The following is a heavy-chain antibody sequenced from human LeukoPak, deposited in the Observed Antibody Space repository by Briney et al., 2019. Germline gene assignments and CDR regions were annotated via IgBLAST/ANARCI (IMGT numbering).Heavy chain of an antibody. CDR1: GFTFSSYG. CDR2: IRYDGSNK. D-gene: IGHD3-10*01. CDR3: AGGVRGVAYYFDY. J-gene: IGHJ4*02. Sequence: GGSLRLSCAASGFTFSSYGMHWVRQAPGKGLEWVAFIRYDGSNKYYADSVKGRFTISRDNSKNTLYLQMNSLRAEDTAVYYCAGGVRGVAYYFDYWGQGTLVTVSS. V-gene: IGHV3-30*02.